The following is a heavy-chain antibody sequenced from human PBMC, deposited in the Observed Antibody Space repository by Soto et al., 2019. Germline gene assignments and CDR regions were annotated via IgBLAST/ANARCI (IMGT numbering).Heavy chain of an antibody. CDR2: FYYSGST. V-gene: IGHV4-31*03. Sequence: QVQLQESGPGLVKPSQTLSLTCTVSCGSISTGGYYWNWIRQHPGKGLEWIGFFYYSGSTYYNPSLMSRVTISVNTSKNQCSLKLSSVTAADTAVYYCARSVFPWGQGTLVTVSS. CDR3: ARSVFP. CDR1: CGSISTGGYY. J-gene: IGHJ5*02.